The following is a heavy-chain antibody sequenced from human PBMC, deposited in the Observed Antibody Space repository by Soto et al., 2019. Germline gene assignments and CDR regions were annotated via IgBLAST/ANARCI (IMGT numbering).Heavy chain of an antibody. CDR1: GGSISNNNYY. J-gene: IGHJ5*02. CDR3: ARHHGGGKIVPHSREDWFDP. V-gene: IGHV4-39*01. Sequence: QLQLQESGPGLVKPSETLSLTCTVSGGSISNNNYYWGWIRQPPGKGLEWIGSIDYSGSTYYNPSLTGRVTIAVDTPKDEFSLTVSAVTDADTAVYYCARHHGGGKIVPHSREDWFDPWGQGTLVTVSS. CDR2: IDYSGST. D-gene: IGHD2-2*01.